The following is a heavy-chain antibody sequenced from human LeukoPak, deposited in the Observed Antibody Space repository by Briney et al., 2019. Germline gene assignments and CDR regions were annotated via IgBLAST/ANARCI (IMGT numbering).Heavy chain of an antibody. CDR3: ARVGLDYYDI. CDR2: INHSGST. CDR1: GGSFSGYY. D-gene: IGHD3-10*01. V-gene: IGHV4-34*01. J-gene: IGHJ3*02. Sequence: SETLSLTCAVYGGSFSGYYWSWIRQPPGKGLEWIGEINHSGSTNYNPSLKSRVTISVDTSKNQFSLRLSSVTAADTAVYHCARVGLDYYDIWGQGTMVTVSS.